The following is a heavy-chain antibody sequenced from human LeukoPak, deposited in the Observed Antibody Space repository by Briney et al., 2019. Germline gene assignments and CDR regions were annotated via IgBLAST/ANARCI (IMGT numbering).Heavy chain of an antibody. CDR2: IKSKANNYAT. CDR3: TSPLSRVEGC. D-gene: IGHD2-15*01. V-gene: IGHV3-73*01. CDR1: GFTFSSYS. J-gene: IGHJ4*02. Sequence: GGSLRLSCAASGFTFSSYSMNWVRQAPGKGLEWVGRIKSKANNYATAYAASVKDRFTISRDDSKNTAYLQMNSLKTEDTAVYYCTSPLSRVEGCWGQGTLVAVSS.